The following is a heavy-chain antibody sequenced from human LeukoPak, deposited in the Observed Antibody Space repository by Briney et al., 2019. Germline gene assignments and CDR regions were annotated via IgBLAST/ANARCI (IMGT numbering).Heavy chain of an antibody. CDR1: GYSFTTYW. J-gene: IGHJ3*02. Sequence: LGESLKISCKGSGYSFTTYWIGWVRQMPGKGLEWMGIIYLGDYEPRYSPCFQRQVPVSADKSVSPAYLQWSSLKASDTAKYYCATTLYRGIYGDAFDIWGQGTMVTVSS. CDR3: ATTLYRGIYGDAFDI. D-gene: IGHD1-26*01. CDR2: IYLGDYEP. V-gene: IGHV5-51*01.